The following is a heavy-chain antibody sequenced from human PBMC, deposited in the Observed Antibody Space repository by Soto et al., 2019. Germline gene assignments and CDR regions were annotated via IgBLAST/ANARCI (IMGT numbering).Heavy chain of an antibody. CDR2: ISGSGGST. Sequence: GGSLRLSCAASGFTFSSYAMSWFRQAPGKGLEWVSAISGSGGSTYYADSVKGRFTISRDNSKNTLYLQMNSLRAEDTAVYYCAKALGPGSYFNYYYYGMDVWGQGTTVTVSS. CDR3: AKALGPGSYFNYYYYGMDV. V-gene: IGHV3-23*01. CDR1: GFTFSSYA. D-gene: IGHD3-10*01. J-gene: IGHJ6*02.